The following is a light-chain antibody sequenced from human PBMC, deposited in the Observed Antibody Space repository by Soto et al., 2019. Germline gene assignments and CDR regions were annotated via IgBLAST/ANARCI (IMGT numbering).Light chain of an antibody. CDR1: QSVSSSY. CDR2: AAS. Sequence: EIVLTQSPGTLSLSPGERATLSCRASQSVSSSYLAWYQQKPGQAPRLLIYAASRRATGIPDRFSGSGSGTVSTLTISRLEPEDVAVYYCQHYGSSQSFGQGTKVEIK. V-gene: IGKV3-20*01. CDR3: QHYGSSQS. J-gene: IGKJ1*01.